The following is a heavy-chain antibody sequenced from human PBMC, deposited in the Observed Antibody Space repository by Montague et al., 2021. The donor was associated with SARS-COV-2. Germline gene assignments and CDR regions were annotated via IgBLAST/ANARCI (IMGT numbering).Heavy chain of an antibody. Sequence: TLSLTCTVSGGSIRSGSYYWSWIRQPAGKGLEWIGRIYSSGXTXYXXXXKXRVTMSVDTSKNQFSLKVSSVTAADTAVYHCARDYGDYSYYYGLDVWGQGTTVTVSS. V-gene: IGHV4-61*02. CDR2: IYSSGXT. CDR1: GGSIRSGSYY. CDR3: ARDYGDYSYYYGLDV. J-gene: IGHJ6*02. D-gene: IGHD4-17*01.